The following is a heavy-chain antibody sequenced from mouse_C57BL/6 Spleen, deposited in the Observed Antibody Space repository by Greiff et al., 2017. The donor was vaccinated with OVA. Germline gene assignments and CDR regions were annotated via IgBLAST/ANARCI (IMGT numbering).Heavy chain of an antibody. V-gene: IGHV1-80*01. J-gene: IGHJ4*01. CDR1: GYAFSSYW. Sequence: QVHVKQSGAELVKPGASVKISCKASGYAFSSYWMNWVKQRPGKGLEWIGQIYPGDGDTNYNGKFKGKATLTADKSSSTAYMQLSSLTSEDSAVYFCARGGDYAFYAMDYWGQGTSVTVSS. D-gene: IGHD2-4*01. CDR2: IYPGDGDT. CDR3: ARGGDYAFYAMDY.